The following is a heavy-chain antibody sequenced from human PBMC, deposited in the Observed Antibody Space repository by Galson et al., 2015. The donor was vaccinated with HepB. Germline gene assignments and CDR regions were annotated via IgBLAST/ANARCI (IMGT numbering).Heavy chain of an antibody. CDR2: INPSGGST. Sequence: SVKVSCKASGYTFTSYYMHWVRQAPGQGLEWMGIINPSGGSTSYAQKFQGRVTMTRDTSTSTVYMELSSLRSEDTAVYYCARVKTGAPDCSGGSCYPQAFDYWGQGTLVTVS. D-gene: IGHD2-15*01. CDR1: GYTFTSYY. V-gene: IGHV1-46*03. J-gene: IGHJ4*02. CDR3: ARVKTGAPDCSGGSCYPQAFDY.